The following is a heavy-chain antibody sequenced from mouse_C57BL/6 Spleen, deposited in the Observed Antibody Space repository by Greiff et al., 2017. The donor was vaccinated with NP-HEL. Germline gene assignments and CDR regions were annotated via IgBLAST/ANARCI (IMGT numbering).Heavy chain of an antibody. D-gene: IGHD2-12*01. CDR3: ARSERYPFDY. CDR2: IDPSDSYT. V-gene: IGHV1-50*01. J-gene: IGHJ2*01. CDR1: GYTFTSYW. Sequence: QVQLQQPGAELVKPGASVKLSCKASGYTFTSYWMQWVKQRPGQGLEWIGEIDPSDSYTNYNQKFKGKATLTVDTSSSTAYMQLSSLTSEDSAVYYWARSERYPFDYWGQGTTLTVSS.